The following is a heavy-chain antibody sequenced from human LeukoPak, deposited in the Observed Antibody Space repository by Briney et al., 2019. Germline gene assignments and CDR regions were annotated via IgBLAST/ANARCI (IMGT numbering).Heavy chain of an antibody. J-gene: IGHJ4*02. D-gene: IGHD1-26*01. CDR3: ARDLRIVSGSYLDY. CDR2: ISSSSSTI. CDR1: GFTFSSYS. Sequence: PGGSLRLSCAASGFTFSSYSMNWVRQAPGKGLEWVSYISSSSSTIYYADSVKGRFTISRDNAKNSLYLQMNSLRAEDTAIYYCARDLRIVSGSYLDYWGQGTLVTVSS. V-gene: IGHV3-48*04.